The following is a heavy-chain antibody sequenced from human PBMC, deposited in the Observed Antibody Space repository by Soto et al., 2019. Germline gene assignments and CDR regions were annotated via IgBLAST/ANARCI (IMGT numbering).Heavy chain of an antibody. CDR2: IYYSGST. Sequence: SETLSLTCTVSGGSISSYYWSWIRQPPGKGLEWIGYIYYSGSTNYNPSLKSRVTISVDTSKNQFSLKLSSVTAADTAVYYCARHPTMVRGVKFYYYYMDVWGKGTTVTVSS. CDR3: ARHPTMVRGVKFYYYYMDV. CDR1: GGSISSYY. D-gene: IGHD3-10*01. V-gene: IGHV4-59*08. J-gene: IGHJ6*03.